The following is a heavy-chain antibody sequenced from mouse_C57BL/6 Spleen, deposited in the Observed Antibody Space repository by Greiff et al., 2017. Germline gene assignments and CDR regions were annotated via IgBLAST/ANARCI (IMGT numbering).Heavy chain of an antibody. CDR3: ARATIVATCYFDY. CDR2: ILPGRGST. Sequence: VQLQQSGAELMQPGASVKLSCTATGYTFNGYWIEWVQQRPGHGLEWIGEILPGRGSTNSNEKFKGKAPFTADTSSNTAYMQLSSLPTEDSAIYYCARATIVATCYFDYWGQGTTLTVSS. CDR1: GYTFNGYW. V-gene: IGHV1-9*01. J-gene: IGHJ2*01. D-gene: IGHD2-5*01.